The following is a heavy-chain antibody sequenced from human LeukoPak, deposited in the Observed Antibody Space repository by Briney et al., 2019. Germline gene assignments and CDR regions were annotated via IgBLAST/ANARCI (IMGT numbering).Heavy chain of an antibody. J-gene: IGHJ3*02. Sequence: TSETLSLTCTVSGGSISNDYWNWIRQPPGKGLEWIGFVYYSGSTNYNPSLESRVTISVDTSKTQFSLKLRSVTAADTAVYYCARRRRLAAVGTDAFDIWGQGTVVTVSS. D-gene: IGHD6-13*01. CDR1: GGSISNDY. CDR3: ARRRRLAAVGTDAFDI. CDR2: VYYSGST. V-gene: IGHV4-59*08.